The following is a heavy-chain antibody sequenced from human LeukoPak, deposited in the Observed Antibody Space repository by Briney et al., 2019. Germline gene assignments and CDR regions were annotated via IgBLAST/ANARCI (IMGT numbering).Heavy chain of an antibody. V-gene: IGHV4-31*03. J-gene: IGHJ6*02. Sequence: SETLSLTCTVSGGSISSGGYYWIWLRQHPGKGLEWIMYIYYSGSTYYNPSLKSRVTISVDTSKNQFSLKLSSVTAADTAVYYCARVPTTPEYYYYGMDVWGQGTTVTVSS. CDR3: ARVPTTPEYYYYGMDV. CDR1: GGSISSGGYY. CDR2: IYYSGST. D-gene: IGHD1-14*01.